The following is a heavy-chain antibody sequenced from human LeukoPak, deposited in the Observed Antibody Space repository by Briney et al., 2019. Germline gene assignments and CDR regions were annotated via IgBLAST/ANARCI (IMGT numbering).Heavy chain of an antibody. Sequence: SVKVSCKASGGTFSSYTISWVRQAPGQGLEWMGRIIPILGIANYAQKFQGRVTITADKSTSTAYMELSSLRSDDTAVYYCARGGYNTGWEFDYWGQGTLVTVSS. CDR1: GGTFSSYT. CDR3: ARGGYNTGWEFDY. CDR2: IIPILGIA. J-gene: IGHJ4*02. D-gene: IGHD6-19*01. V-gene: IGHV1-69*02.